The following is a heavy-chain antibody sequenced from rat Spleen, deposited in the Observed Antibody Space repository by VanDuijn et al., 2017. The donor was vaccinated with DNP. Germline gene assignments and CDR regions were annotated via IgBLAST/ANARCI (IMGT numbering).Heavy chain of an antibody. Sequence: QVQLKESGPGLVQPSQTLSLTCTVSGFSLTSYHVSWVRQPPGKGLEWMGIIWTGGTTAYNSLLKSRLSITRETSKSQVFLKMNSLQTEDTATYYCARVPNTYYVLDAWGQGASVTVSS. CDR1: GFSLTSYH. CDR3: ARVPNTYYVLDA. D-gene: IGHD3-8*01. J-gene: IGHJ4*01. CDR2: IWTGGTT. V-gene: IGHV2-43*01.